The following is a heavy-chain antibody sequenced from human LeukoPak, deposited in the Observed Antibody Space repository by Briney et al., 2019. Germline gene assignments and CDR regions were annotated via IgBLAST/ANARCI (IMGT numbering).Heavy chain of an antibody. J-gene: IGHJ6*02. CDR3: ATMDAASYYLMDV. CDR2: IYSGGST. Sequence: GGSLRLSCAASGFSFSSNHMSWVRQAPGKGLEWVSVIYSGGSTNYADSVKGRFTISRDNSKNTLYLQMNSLRVEDTAVYYCATMDAASYYLMDVWGQGTTVTVSS. V-gene: IGHV3-53*01. D-gene: IGHD5-18*01. CDR1: GFSFSSNH.